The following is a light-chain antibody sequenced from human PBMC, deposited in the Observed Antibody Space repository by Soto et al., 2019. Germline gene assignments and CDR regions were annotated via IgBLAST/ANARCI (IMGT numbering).Light chain of an antibody. CDR3: SSYTNINTRTCV. V-gene: IGLV2-14*01. CDR2: EVT. Sequence: QSVLTQPASVSGSPGQSITISCTGTSSDIGSYNRVSWYQQHPGKAPKLIIYEVTDLPSGVSNRFSGSKSGNTASLTISGLQAEDEAEYYCSSYTNINTRTCVFGTGTKVTVL. CDR1: SSDIGSYNR. J-gene: IGLJ1*01.